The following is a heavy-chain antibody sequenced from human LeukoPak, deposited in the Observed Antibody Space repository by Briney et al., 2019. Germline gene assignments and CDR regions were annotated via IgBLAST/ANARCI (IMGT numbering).Heavy chain of an antibody. D-gene: IGHD2-8*01. CDR3: ARGRRYCINGVCYTTFDY. J-gene: IGHJ4*02. Sequence: ASVKVSCKATGYTFTSYDINWVRQATGQGLEWMGWMNPNSGNTGYAQKFQGRVTITRNTSISTAYMELSSLRSEDTAVYYCARGRRYCINGVCYTTFDYWGQGTLVTVSS. CDR1: GYTFTSYD. V-gene: IGHV1-8*03. CDR2: MNPNSGNT.